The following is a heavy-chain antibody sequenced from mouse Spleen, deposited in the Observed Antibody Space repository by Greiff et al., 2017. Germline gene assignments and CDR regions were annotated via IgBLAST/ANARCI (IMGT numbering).Heavy chain of an antibody. CDR3: ARGGFFAY. Sequence: VQLKQPGAELVRPGSSVKLSCKASGYTFTSYWMDWVKQRPGQGLEWIGNIYPSDSETHYNQKFKDKATLTVDKSSSTAYMQLSSLTSEDSAVYYCARGGFFAYWGQGTLVTVSA. D-gene: IGHD1-1*02. V-gene: IGHV1-61*01. CDR1: GYTFTSYW. J-gene: IGHJ3*01. CDR2: IYPSDSET.